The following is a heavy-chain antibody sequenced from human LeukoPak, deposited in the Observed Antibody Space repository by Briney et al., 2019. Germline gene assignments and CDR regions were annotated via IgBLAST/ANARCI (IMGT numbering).Heavy chain of an antibody. J-gene: IGHJ5*02. CDR2: IIPIFGTA. Sequence: ASVKVSCKASGGTFSSYAISWVRQAPGQGLEWMGGIIPIFGTANYAQKFQGRVTITTDESTSTAYMELSSLRSEDTAVYYCARRGCSGGSCYVEELWFDPWGQGTLVTVSS. D-gene: IGHD2-15*01. CDR1: GGTFSSYA. CDR3: ARRGCSGGSCYVEELWFDP. V-gene: IGHV1-69*05.